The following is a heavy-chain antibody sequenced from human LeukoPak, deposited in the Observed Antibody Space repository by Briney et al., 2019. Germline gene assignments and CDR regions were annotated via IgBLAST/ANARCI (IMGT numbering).Heavy chain of an antibody. V-gene: IGHV4-4*07. CDR2: IYSSGST. CDR1: GGSINDYY. CDR3: AREGKWFRSYYYYMDV. J-gene: IGHJ6*03. Sequence: SETLSLTCNVSGGSINDYYWSWLRQSAGKGLEWLGRIYSSGSTNDNPSFKRRVTMSVDTSANQVSLKLLSVTAADTGVYFCAREGKWFRSYYYYMDVWGEGTMVTVSS. D-gene: IGHD3-10*01.